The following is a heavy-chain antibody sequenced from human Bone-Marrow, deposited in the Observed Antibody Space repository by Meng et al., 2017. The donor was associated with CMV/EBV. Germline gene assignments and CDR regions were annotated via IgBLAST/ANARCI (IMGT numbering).Heavy chain of an antibody. CDR1: GITVSNSF. V-gene: IGHV3-66*02. J-gene: IGHJ4*02. Sequence: GESLKISCAASGITVSNSFMRWVRQAPGKGLEWVSLIYSGGATYYADSVKGRFTISRDNSKNTLYLQMNSLRVEDTAMYYCAKERAEEFDYWGQGTLVTVSS. CDR3: AKERAEEFDY. CDR2: IYSGGAT.